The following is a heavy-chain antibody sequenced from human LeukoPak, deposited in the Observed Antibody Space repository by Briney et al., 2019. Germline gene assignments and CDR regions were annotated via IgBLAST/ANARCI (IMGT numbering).Heavy chain of an antibody. Sequence: GGSLRLSCAASGFTFSSYAMSWVRQAPGKGLEWVSAISGSGGSTYYADSVKGRFTISRDNSKNTLYLQMSSLRAEDTAVYYCAKDWGYYDSSGPRDWFDPWGQGTLVTVSS. CDR1: GFTFSSYA. CDR2: ISGSGGST. CDR3: AKDWGYYDSSGPRDWFDP. D-gene: IGHD3-22*01. J-gene: IGHJ5*02. V-gene: IGHV3-23*01.